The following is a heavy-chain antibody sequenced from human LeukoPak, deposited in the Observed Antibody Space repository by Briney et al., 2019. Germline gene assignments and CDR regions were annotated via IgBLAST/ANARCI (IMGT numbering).Heavy chain of an antibody. CDR2: IYTSGST. Sequence: SQTLSLTCTVSGGSISSGSYYWSWIRQPAGKGLEWIGRIYTSGSTNYNPSLKSRVTISVDTSKNQFSLKLSSMTAADTAVYYCARDPSGYWGQGTLVTVSS. D-gene: IGHD3-10*01. CDR3: ARDPSGY. CDR1: GGSISSGSYY. J-gene: IGHJ4*02. V-gene: IGHV4-61*02.